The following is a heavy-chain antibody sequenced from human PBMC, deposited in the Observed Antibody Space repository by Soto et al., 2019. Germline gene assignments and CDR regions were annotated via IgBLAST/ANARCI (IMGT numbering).Heavy chain of an antibody. CDR1: GYTFTSYG. V-gene: IGHV1-18*01. J-gene: IGHJ3*02. CDR2: ISAHNGDT. D-gene: IGHD3-9*01. Sequence: ASVKVSCKASGYTFTSYGISWVRQAPGQGLEWMGWISAHNGDTNYAQKFQGRLTVTTDTSTSTAYMELRSLRSDDTAVYLCARDQDPYYDILTGDTRPQDDGFGIWGQGTMVTVPS. CDR3: ARDQDPYYDILTGDTRPQDDGFGI.